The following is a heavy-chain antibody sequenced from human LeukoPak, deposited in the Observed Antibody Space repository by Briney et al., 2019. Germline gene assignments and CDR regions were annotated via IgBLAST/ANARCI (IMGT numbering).Heavy chain of an antibody. Sequence: SGTLSLTCAVYGGAFSASYWSWVRRPSGQGLEGRGEINHSGSTNYNPSLKSRVTISLDTSKNQFSLKLSPVTAADTAVYYCATVEFSDYWGQGTLVTVSS. D-gene: IGHD3-10*01. CDR2: INHSGST. J-gene: IGHJ4*02. V-gene: IGHV4-34*01. CDR1: GGAFSASY. CDR3: ATVEFSDY.